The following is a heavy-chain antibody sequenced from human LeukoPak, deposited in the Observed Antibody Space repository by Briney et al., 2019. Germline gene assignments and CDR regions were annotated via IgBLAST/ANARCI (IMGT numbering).Heavy chain of an antibody. Sequence: SETLSLTCTVSGGSISSSSYYWGWIRQPPGKGLEWIGYIYTSGSTSYNPSLKSRVTISVDTSKNQFSLKLSSVTAADTAVYYCASGRVGATNWGQGTLVTVSS. V-gene: IGHV4-61*05. D-gene: IGHD1-26*01. J-gene: IGHJ4*02. CDR1: GGSISSSSYY. CDR2: IYTSGST. CDR3: ASGRVGATN.